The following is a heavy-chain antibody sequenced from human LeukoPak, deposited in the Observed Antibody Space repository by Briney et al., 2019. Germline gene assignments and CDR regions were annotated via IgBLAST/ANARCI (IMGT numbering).Heavy chain of an antibody. V-gene: IGHV3-23*01. D-gene: IGHD3-3*01. CDR2: ISGSGGST. J-gene: IGHJ4*02. CDR1: GFTFSSYA. Sequence: GGSLRLSCAASGFTFSSYAMGWVRQAPGKGLEGVSAISGSGGSTYYADSVKGRFTISRDNSKNTLYLQMNSLRAEDTAVYYCAKDKRFLEWLFPVWGQGTLVTVSS. CDR3: AKDKRFLEWLFPV.